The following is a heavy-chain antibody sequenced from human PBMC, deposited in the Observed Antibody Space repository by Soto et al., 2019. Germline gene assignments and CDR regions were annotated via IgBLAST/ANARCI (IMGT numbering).Heavy chain of an antibody. CDR2: IIPIFGTA. CDR1: GGTFSSYA. D-gene: IGHD1-26*01. V-gene: IGHV1-69*13. CDR3: ARDGSGSYGAYGMDV. J-gene: IGHJ6*02. Sequence: ASVKVSCKASGGTFSSYAISWVRQAPGQGLEWMGGIIPIFGTANYAQKFQGRVTITADESTSTAYMELSSLRSEDTAVYYCARDGSGSYGAYGMDVWGQGTTVTVSS.